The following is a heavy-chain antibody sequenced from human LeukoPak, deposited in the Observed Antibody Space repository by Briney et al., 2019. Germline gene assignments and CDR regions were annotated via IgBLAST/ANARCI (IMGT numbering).Heavy chain of an antibody. CDR3: ARGIAVAPRDYYYGMDV. CDR2: IIPIFGTA. CDR1: GGTFSSYA. D-gene: IGHD6-19*01. J-gene: IGHJ6*04. Sequence: SVKVSCKASGGTFSSYAISWVRQAPGQGLKWMGGIIPIFGTANYAQKFQGRVTITADKSTSTAYMELSSLRSEDTAVYYCARGIAVAPRDYYYGMDVWGKGTTVTVSS. V-gene: IGHV1-69*06.